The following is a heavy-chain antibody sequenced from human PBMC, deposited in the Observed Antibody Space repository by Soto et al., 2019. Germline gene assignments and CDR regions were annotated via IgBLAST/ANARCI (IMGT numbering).Heavy chain of an antibody. CDR2: IYYSGST. J-gene: IGHJ6*02. Sequence: SDTLSLTCTVSGGSISIYYWSWIRQPPGKGLEWIGYIYYSGSTNYNPSLKSRVTISVDTSKNQFSLKLSSVTAADTAVYYCAGTSNWAYYYGMDVWGQGTTVTVSS. D-gene: IGHD7-27*01. CDR3: AGTSNWAYYYGMDV. V-gene: IGHV4-59*01. CDR1: GGSISIYY.